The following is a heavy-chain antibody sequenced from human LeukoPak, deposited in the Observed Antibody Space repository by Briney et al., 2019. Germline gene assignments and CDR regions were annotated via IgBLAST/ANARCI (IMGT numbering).Heavy chain of an antibody. CDR3: ARSLGYYYYYMVA. V-gene: IGHV2-70*11. CDR1: GFSLSTSGMC. CDR2: IEWDDDK. J-gene: IGHJ6*03. Sequence: RVSGPTLVNPTQTLTLTCTFSGFSLSTSGMCVSWIRHPPGKALERLARIEWDDDKYYSTSLKTRLTISKDTSKNQVVLTMANMDPVDTSTYYCARSLGYYYYYMVAWGKGATVTVSS.